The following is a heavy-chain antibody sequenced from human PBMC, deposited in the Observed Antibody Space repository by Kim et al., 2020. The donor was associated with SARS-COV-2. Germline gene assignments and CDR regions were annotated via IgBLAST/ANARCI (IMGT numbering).Heavy chain of an antibody. D-gene: IGHD4-17*01. CDR2: ISNDGSNK. CDR1: GFTFSSYA. CDR3: ARDPRYGYAFDL. J-gene: IGHJ3*01. Sequence: GGSLRLSCAASGFTFSSYAMHWVRQAPGKGLEWVAVISNDGSNKYYADSVRGRFTISRDNSTNTLYLQMKSLRTEDTAVYYCARDPRYGYAFDLWGQGTMVTVSS. V-gene: IGHV3-30*04.